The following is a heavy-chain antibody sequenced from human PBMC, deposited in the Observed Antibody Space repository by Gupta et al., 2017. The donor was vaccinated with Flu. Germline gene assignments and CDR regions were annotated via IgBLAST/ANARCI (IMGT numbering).Heavy chain of an antibody. D-gene: IGHD6-19*01. Sequence: EVQLVESGGGLVQPGRSLRLSCTASGFTFGDYAMSWVRQAPGKGLEWVGFIRSKAYGGTTEYAASVKGRFTISRDDSKSIAYLQMNSLKTEDTAVYYCTRGIAVADTHFSYYYYGMDVWGQGTTVTVSS. V-gene: IGHV3-49*04. CDR3: TRGIAVADTHFSYYYYGMDV. CDR1: GFTFGDYA. CDR2: IRSKAYGGTT. J-gene: IGHJ6*02.